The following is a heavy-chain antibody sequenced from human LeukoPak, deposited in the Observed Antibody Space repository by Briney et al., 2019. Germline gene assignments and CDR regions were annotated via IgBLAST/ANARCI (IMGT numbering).Heavy chain of an antibody. Sequence: GGSLRLSCAASGFTFSSYAMSWVRPAPGKGLEWVSAISGSGGSTYYADSVKGRFTISRDNSKNTLYLQMNSLRAEDTAVYYCAGDRIMITFGGVIVQDYWGQGTLVTVSS. J-gene: IGHJ4*02. CDR2: ISGSGGST. CDR3: AGDRIMITFGGVIVQDY. V-gene: IGHV3-23*01. D-gene: IGHD3-16*02. CDR1: GFTFSSYA.